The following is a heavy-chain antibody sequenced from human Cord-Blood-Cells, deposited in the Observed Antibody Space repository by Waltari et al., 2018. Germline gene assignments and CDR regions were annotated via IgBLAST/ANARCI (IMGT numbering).Heavy chain of an antibody. Sequence: ETLSLTCTVSGGSISSSSYYWGWIRQPPGKGLEWIGSIYYSGSTYYNPSLKSRVTISVDTSKNQFSLKLSSVTAADTAVYYCARHVGIAARPDWYFDLWGRGTLVTVSS. J-gene: IGHJ2*01. D-gene: IGHD6-6*01. CDR1: GGSISSSSYY. V-gene: IGHV4-39*01. CDR2: IYYSGST. CDR3: ARHVGIAARPDWYFDL.